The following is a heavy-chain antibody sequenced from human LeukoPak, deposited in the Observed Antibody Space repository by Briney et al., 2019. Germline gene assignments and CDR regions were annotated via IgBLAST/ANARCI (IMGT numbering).Heavy chain of an antibody. CDR3: ARGVYYYEP. CDR2: IYYSGST. Sequence: PSETLSLTCTVSGGSISSSSYYWGWIRQPPGKGLEWIGSIYYSGSTYYNPSLKSRVTISVDTSKNQFSLKLSSVTAADTAVYYCARGVYYYEPWGQGTLVTVSS. V-gene: IGHV4-39*07. CDR1: GGSISSSSYY. J-gene: IGHJ5*02. D-gene: IGHD3-22*01.